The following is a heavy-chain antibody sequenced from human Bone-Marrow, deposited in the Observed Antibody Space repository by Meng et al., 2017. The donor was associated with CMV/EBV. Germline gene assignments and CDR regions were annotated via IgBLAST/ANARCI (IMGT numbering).Heavy chain of an antibody. CDR1: GFTVSSNY. CDR3: AGGPEYYDILTGYSPYGGRRLAY. J-gene: IGHJ4*02. Sequence: GESLKISCAASGFTVSSNYMSWVRQAPGKGLEWVSVIYSGGSTYYADSVKGRFTISRDNSKNTLYLQMNSLRAEDTAVYYCAGGPEYYDILTGYSPYGGRRLAYWGQGTLVTVSS. CDR2: IYSGGST. D-gene: IGHD3-9*01. V-gene: IGHV3-53*01.